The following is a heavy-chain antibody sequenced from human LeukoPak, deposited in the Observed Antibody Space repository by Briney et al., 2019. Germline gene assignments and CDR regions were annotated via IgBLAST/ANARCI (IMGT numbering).Heavy chain of an antibody. CDR3: ARSPSGWYGDY. CDR2: INPNSGGT. Sequence: VASVKVSCKASGYTFTSYYMHWVRQAPGQGLEWMGRINPNSGGTSSARKFQGRVTVTRDTSTSTVYMELSRLTSDDTAVYYCARSPSGWYGDYWGQGTLVTVSS. CDR1: GYTFTSYY. V-gene: IGHV1-2*06. J-gene: IGHJ4*02. D-gene: IGHD6-19*01.